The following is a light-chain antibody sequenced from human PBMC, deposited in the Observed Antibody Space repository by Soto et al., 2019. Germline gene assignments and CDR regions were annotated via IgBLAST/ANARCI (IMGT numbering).Light chain of an antibody. V-gene: IGLV2-11*01. CDR2: DVT. Sequence: QSVLTQPRSVSGSPGQSVTISCTGTSSDVGDNNYVSWYQQHPGKAPKLMIYDVTKRPSGVPDRFSGSKSGNTASLTISGLQAEDEADYYCCSYAVSFVFGTGTKLTVL. J-gene: IGLJ1*01. CDR3: CSYAVSFV. CDR1: SSDVGDNNY.